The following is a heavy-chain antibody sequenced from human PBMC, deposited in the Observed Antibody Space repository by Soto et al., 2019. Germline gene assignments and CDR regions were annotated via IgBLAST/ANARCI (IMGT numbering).Heavy chain of an antibody. CDR2: IFYTGST. J-gene: IGHJ4*02. V-gene: IGHV4-61*01. CDR1: GDSVSSITYY. D-gene: IGHD1-26*01. CDR3: ARHSPLSERSLDY. Sequence: SETLSLTCTVSGDSVSSITYYWSWIRQPPGKSPEWIGYIFYTGSTNYNPSLKSRVTISLDTSKNQFSLKLSSVTAADTAVYYCARHSPLSERSLDYWGQGTLVTVSS.